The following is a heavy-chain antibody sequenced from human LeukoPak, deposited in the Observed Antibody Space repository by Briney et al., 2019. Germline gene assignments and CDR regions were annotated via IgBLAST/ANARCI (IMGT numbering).Heavy chain of an antibody. CDR2: INHSGST. CDR3: AGGDWTPYFDY. V-gene: IGHV4-34*01. Sequence: PSETLSLTCAVYGGSFSGYYWSWIRQPPGKGLEWIGEINHSGSTNYNPSLKSRVTISVDTSKNQFSLKLSSVTAADTAVYYCAGGDWTPYFDYWGQGTLVTVSS. J-gene: IGHJ4*02. D-gene: IGHD3/OR15-3a*01. CDR1: GGSFSGYY.